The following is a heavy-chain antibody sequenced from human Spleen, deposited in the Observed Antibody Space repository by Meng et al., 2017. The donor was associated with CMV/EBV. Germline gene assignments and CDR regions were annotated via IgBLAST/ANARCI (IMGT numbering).Heavy chain of an antibody. CDR3: ARDAAAGTAMGIFDF. J-gene: IGHJ4*02. D-gene: IGHD5-18*01. CDR1: GFTFDDYA. CDR2: IRYDGSDR. V-gene: IGHV3-30*02. Sequence: LSLTCAASGFTFDDYAMHWVRQAPGKGPEWLTFIRYDGSDRRYADSVRGRFTISRDNSKNTVYLQMDSLRAEDTAIFYCARDAAAGTAMGIFDFWGRGTLVTVSS.